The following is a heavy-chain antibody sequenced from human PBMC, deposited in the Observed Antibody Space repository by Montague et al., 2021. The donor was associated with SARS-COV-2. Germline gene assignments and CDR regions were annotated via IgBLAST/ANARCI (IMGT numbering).Heavy chain of an antibody. Sequence: SETLSLTCTVPGGSISSSSYYWGWIRQPPGKGLEWIGSIYYSGSTYYNPSLKSRVTISVYTSKNQFSLQLSSVTAADTAVYYCARDLAGYYGSGSYGGMGVWGQGTTVTVSS. V-gene: IGHV4-39*07. J-gene: IGHJ6*02. CDR3: ARDLAGYYGSGSYGGMGV. CDR2: IYYSGST. CDR1: GGSISSSSYY. D-gene: IGHD3-10*01.